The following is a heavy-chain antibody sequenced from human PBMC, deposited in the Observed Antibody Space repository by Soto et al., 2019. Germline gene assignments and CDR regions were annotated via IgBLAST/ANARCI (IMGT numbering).Heavy chain of an antibody. Sequence: QVQLVQSGAEVKKPGSSVKVACKASGGTFSSYIISWVRQAPGQGLEGMGRIITILGVPNYAREFQGRVTITADESTSTAYMELSSLRPEDTAVYYCAREIVLPAGLDDWGQGTLVTVSS. CDR2: IITILGVP. J-gene: IGHJ4*02. D-gene: IGHD2-2*01. CDR3: AREIVLPAGLDD. CDR1: GGTFSSYI. V-gene: IGHV1-69*08.